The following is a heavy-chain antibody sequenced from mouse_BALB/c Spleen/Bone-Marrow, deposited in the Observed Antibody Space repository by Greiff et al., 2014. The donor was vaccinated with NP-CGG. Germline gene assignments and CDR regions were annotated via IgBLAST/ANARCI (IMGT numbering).Heavy chain of an antibody. Sequence: VQLQQSGPELVKPGSSMKISCKASGYSFTGYTMNWVKQSHGKNLEWIGLINPYNGGTSYNQKFKGKATLTVNKSSSTAYMELLSLTSEDSAVYYCERENYGSSYGFAYWGQGTQVTVSA. J-gene: IGHJ3*01. CDR3: ERENYGSSYGFAY. D-gene: IGHD1-1*01. V-gene: IGHV1-26*01. CDR1: GYSFTGYT. CDR2: INPYNGGT.